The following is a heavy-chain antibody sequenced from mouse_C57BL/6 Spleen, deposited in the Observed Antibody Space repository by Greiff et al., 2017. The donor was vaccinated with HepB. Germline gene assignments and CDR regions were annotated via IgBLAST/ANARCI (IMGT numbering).Heavy chain of an antibody. Sequence: EVQLVESEGGLVQPGSSMKLSCTASGFTFSDYYMAWVRQVPEKGLEWVANINYDGSSTYYLDSLKSRFIISRDNAKNILYLQMSSLKSEDTATYYCARDRSNYSYFDYWGQGTTLTVSS. CDR2: INYDGSST. CDR1: GFTFSDYY. V-gene: IGHV5-16*01. J-gene: IGHJ2*01. D-gene: IGHD2-5*01. CDR3: ARDRSNYSYFDY.